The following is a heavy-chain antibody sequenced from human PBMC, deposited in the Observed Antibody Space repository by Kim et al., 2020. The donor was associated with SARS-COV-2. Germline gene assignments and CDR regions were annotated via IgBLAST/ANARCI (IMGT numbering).Heavy chain of an antibody. CDR3: ARGSTMVRGVNAFDI. Sequence: QKFQGRVTITRDTSASTAYMELSSLRSEDTAVYYCARGSTMVRGVNAFDIWGQGTMVTVSS. J-gene: IGHJ3*02. D-gene: IGHD3-10*01. V-gene: IGHV1-3*01.